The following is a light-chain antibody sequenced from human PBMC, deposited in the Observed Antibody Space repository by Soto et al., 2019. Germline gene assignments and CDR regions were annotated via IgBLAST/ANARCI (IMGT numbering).Light chain of an antibody. CDR1: HSVSSSY. Sequence: ILLTQSPGTLSLSPGERATLSCRASHSVSSSYLAWYQQQPGLAPRLLIYDASNRATRIPARFSGSGSGTDFSITIRSLEPEDFAVYYCKLITFGQGTRLEIK. V-gene: IGKV3-20*01. CDR3: KLIT. CDR2: DAS. J-gene: IGKJ5*01.